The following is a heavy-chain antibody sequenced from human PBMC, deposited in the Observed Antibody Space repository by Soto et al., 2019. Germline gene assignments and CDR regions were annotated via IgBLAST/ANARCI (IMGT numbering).Heavy chain of an antibody. J-gene: IGHJ4*02. CDR1: GGTFSSYA. CDR3: ARGPYYYDRSGYYHYFDY. D-gene: IGHD3-22*01. V-gene: IGHV1-69*06. Sequence: SVKVSCKASGGTFSSYAISWVRQAPGQGLEWMGGIIPIFGTANYAQKFQGRVTITADKSTSTAYMELSSLRSEDTAVYYCARGPYYYDRSGYYHYFDYWGQGTLVTVSS. CDR2: IIPIFGTA.